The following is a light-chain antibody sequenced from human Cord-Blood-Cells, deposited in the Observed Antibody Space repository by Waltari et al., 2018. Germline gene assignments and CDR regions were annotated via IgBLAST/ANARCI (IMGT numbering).Light chain of an antibody. CDR1: QSISSY. Sequence: DIQMTQSPSSLSASVVDRVTITCRASQSISSYLNWYQQKPGKAPKLLIYAASSLQSGVTSRFSGSGSGTDFTHTISSLQPEDFATYYCQQSYSTLTFGPGTKVDIK. CDR2: AAS. J-gene: IGKJ3*01. V-gene: IGKV1-39*01. CDR3: QQSYSTLT.